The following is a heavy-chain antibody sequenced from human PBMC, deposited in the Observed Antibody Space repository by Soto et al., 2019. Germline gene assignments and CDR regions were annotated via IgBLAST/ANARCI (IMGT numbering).Heavy chain of an antibody. J-gene: IGHJ6*02. V-gene: IGHV1-69*12. D-gene: IGHD2-2*01. CDR1: GGTFSSYA. Sequence: QVQLVQSGAEVKKPGSSVKVSCKASGGTFSSYAISWVRQAPGQGLEWMGGIIPIFGTANYAQKFQGRVTMTADDSTSTAYMELSSRRSEDTAVYYCAGVNGCISSSCYHIYYYGMDVWGQGTTVTVSS. CDR2: IIPIFGTA. CDR3: AGVNGCISSSCYHIYYYGMDV.